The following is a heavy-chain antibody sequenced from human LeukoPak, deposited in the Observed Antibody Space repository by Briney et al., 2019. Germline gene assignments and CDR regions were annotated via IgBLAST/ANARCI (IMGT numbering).Heavy chain of an antibody. CDR3: ARDRVVPALLHLYYYYYMDV. Sequence: PGGSLRLSCEASGFTFSKSWMNWVRQAPGKGLVWVSRINSDGSSTSYADSVKGRFTISRDNAKNTLYLQMDSLRAEDTAVYYCARDRVVPALLHLYYYYYMDVWGKGTTVTVSS. CDR1: GFTFSKSW. J-gene: IGHJ6*03. CDR2: INSDGSST. V-gene: IGHV3-74*01. D-gene: IGHD2-2*01.